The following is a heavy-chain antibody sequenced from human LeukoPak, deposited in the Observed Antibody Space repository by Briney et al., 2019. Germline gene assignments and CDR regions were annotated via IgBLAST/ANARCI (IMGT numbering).Heavy chain of an antibody. J-gene: IGHJ4*02. CDR1: ELTLSSYA. CDR3: AKAVDGRGYYFERGADF. D-gene: IGHD3-22*01. V-gene: IGHV3-23*01. Sequence: GGSLRLSCAASELTLSSYAMSWVRQAPGKGLEWVSSISGNGAHSYYADSVKGRFTISRDFSRNAVYLQMSSLRVEDTAEYCAKAVDGRGYYFERGADFWGQGTMVTVSS. CDR2: ISGNGAHS.